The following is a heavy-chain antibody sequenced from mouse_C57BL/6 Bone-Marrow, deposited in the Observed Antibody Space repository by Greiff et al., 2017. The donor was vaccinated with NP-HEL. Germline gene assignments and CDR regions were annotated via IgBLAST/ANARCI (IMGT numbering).Heavy chain of an antibody. CDR1: GYTFTSYW. Sequence: VQLQQSGTVLARPGASVKMSCKTSGYTFTSYWMHWVKQRPGQGLEWIGAIYPGNSDTSYNQKFKGKAKLTAVTSASTAYMELSSLTNEDSAVYYGTSLDLLWYLDYWGQGTTLTVSS. CDR2: IYPGNSDT. CDR3: TSLDLLWYLDY. V-gene: IGHV1-5*01. J-gene: IGHJ2*01. D-gene: IGHD2-10*01.